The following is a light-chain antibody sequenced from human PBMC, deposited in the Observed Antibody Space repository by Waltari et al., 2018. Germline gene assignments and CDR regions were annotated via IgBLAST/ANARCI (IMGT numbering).Light chain of an antibody. Sequence: DILMTQSPLSLPVTPGEPASISCMSSQSLLHSNGYNYLEWYLQKPGQSPRLLIYLGSTRASGVPDRFRGSGSGTHFTLKISRVEADDVGVYYCMQSLQTPRFTFGPGTKVDIK. V-gene: IGKV2-28*01. CDR1: QSLLHSNGYNY. CDR2: LGS. J-gene: IGKJ3*01. CDR3: MQSLQTPRFT.